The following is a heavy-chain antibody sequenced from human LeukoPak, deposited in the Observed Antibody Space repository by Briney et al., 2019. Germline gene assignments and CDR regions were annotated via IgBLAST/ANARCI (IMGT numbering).Heavy chain of an antibody. CDR3: ARDGNFDY. Sequence: SVKVSCKASGYTFTGYYMHWVRQAPGQGLEWMGWISPDSGDTNYAQKFQGRVTMTRDTSISTAYMELSSLRSDDTAVYYCARDGNFDYWGQGTLVTVSS. J-gene: IGHJ4*02. V-gene: IGHV1-2*02. CDR1: GYTFTGYY. CDR2: ISPDSGDT. D-gene: IGHD1-26*01.